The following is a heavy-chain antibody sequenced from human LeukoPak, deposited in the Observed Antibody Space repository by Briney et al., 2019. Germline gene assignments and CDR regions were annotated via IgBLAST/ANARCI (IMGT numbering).Heavy chain of an antibody. CDR2: IYYSGST. D-gene: IGHD6-6*01. CDR1: GGSISSGDYY. J-gene: IGHJ6*03. Sequence: PSETLSLTCTVSGGSISSGDYYWGWIRQPPGRGLEWIGYIYYSGSTYYNPSLKSRVTISVYTSKNQFSLKLSSVTAADTAVYYCARGKKEAARGRYYYYMDVWGKGTTVTVSS. V-gene: IGHV4-30-4*02. CDR3: ARGKKEAARGRYYYYMDV.